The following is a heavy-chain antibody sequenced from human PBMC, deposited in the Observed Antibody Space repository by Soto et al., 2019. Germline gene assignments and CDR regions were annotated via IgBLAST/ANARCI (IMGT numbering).Heavy chain of an antibody. D-gene: IGHD6-6*01. Sequence: QVQLVQSGAELKKPGASVKVACKASGYTFTTYDITWVRQAPGQGLEWMGWISGYNGNTKYAQRLQGRVTMTTETSTSTAYMELSSLRSDDTAVYYCARDSSARLAWFDPWGQGTLVIVSS. J-gene: IGHJ5*02. CDR3: ARDSSARLAWFDP. CDR2: ISGYNGNT. V-gene: IGHV1-18*04. CDR1: GYTFTTYD.